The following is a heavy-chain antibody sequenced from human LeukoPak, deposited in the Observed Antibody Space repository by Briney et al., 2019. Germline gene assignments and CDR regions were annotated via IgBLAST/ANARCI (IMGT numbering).Heavy chain of an antibody. CDR1: GYTFTSYD. CDR3: ARPYCSSTSCYDNYYYGMDV. CDR2: MNPNSGNT. V-gene: IGHV1-8*01. D-gene: IGHD2-2*01. J-gene: IGHJ6*02. Sequence: ASVKVSCKASGYTFTSYDINWVRQATGQGLEWLGWMNPNSGNTGYAQKFQGRVTMTRNTSISTAYMELSSLRSEDTAVYYCARPYCSSTSCYDNYYYGMDVWGQGTTVTVSS.